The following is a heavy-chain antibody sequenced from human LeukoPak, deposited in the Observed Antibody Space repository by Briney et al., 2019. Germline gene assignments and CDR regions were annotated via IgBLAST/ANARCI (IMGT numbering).Heavy chain of an antibody. V-gene: IGHV3-9*01. CDR2: ISWNGGSI. J-gene: IGHJ3*02. CDR1: GFSFNDYA. D-gene: IGHD3-10*01. CDR3: AKDRRDRVGFSTSGSNYPPSGSDI. Sequence: GGSLRLSCAASGFSFNDYAMHWVRQDPGKGLEWVSGISWNGGSIGYAESVKGRFTISRDNAKNSLYLQMNSLRAEDTGTYYCAKDRRDRVGFSTSGSNYPPSGSDIWGQGTTATVSS.